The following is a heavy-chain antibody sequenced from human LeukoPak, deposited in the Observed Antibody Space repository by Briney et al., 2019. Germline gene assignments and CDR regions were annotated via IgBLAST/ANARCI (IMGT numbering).Heavy chain of an antibody. CDR3: AKDPSRGDLTSHYYYGLDG. CDR1: VFTFSNYG. CDR2: ISYDGTNK. D-gene: IGHD4-17*01. J-gene: IGHJ6*02. Sequence: GGSLRLSCAASVFTFSNYGMDWVRQAPEKGLEWVSVISYDGTNKYFADSSKGRFTISRDSSKNTLYLQMNILRAEDTAVYYCAKDPSRGDLTSHYYYGLDGWGQGTTVTVSS. V-gene: IGHV3-30*18.